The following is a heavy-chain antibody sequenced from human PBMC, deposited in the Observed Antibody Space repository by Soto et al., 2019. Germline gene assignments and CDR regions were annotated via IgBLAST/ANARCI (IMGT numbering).Heavy chain of an antibody. CDR1: GYTFSDYY. D-gene: IGHD3-3*01. CDR3: ATHYDMWSGYLSPVDY. J-gene: IGHJ4*02. Sequence: QVQLVESGGDLVKPGGSLRLSCAASGYTFSDYYMSWIRQAPGKGLEWISYIDTSGTKIYYADSVTGRFTITRDNAKNSRYLEMNSLRDEDTAVYYCATHYDMWSGYLSPVDYWGQGTLVTVSS. V-gene: IGHV3-11*01. CDR2: IDTSGTKI.